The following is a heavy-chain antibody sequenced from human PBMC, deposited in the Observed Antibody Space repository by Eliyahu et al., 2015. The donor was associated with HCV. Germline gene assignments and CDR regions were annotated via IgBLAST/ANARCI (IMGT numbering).Heavy chain of an antibody. J-gene: IGHJ4*02. V-gene: IGHV3-30*03. CDR1: GFTFNXND. D-gene: IGHD3-10*01. Sequence: QVQLVESGGGVVQPGRSLXLXXXASGFTFNXNDXPWVRQAPGEGLEWVAVISYDEKNKYYGDSVKGRFTISRDNSKNTLYLQMNSLRPEDTAVYYCVRGYIVRGFVMTREDYWGQGTLVTVSS. CDR2: ISYDEKNK. CDR3: VRGYIVRGFVMTREDY.